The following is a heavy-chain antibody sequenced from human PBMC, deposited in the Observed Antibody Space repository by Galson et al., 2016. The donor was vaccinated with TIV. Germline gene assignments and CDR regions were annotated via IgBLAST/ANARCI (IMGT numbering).Heavy chain of an antibody. Sequence: SLRLSCAASGVPFNGYSMHWVRQPPGGGLEWVSVIKHDGSGQFYADSVKGRFTVSRDNSKRTLHLHMNRLRPEDTALYYCATIAEGYSYGNGLDYWGQGTLVTVSS. CDR2: IKHDGSGQ. D-gene: IGHD5-12*01. J-gene: IGHJ4*02. CDR1: GVPFNGYS. CDR3: ATIAEGYSYGNGLDY. V-gene: IGHV3-30*03.